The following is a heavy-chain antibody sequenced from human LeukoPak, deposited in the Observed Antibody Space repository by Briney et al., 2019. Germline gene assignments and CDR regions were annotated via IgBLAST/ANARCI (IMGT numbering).Heavy chain of an antibody. J-gene: IGHJ4*02. V-gene: IGHV1-2*02. D-gene: IGHD3-3*02. Sequence: ASVKASCKASGYTFTDYNIHWVRQAPGQGLEWMGWINPKSGGTNYAQKFQGRVTMTRDTSISTVYMELSRLISDDTAVFYCARALDTLPSYATDYWGQGTLVTVSS. CDR2: INPKSGGT. CDR1: GYTFTDYN. CDR3: ARALDTLPSYATDY.